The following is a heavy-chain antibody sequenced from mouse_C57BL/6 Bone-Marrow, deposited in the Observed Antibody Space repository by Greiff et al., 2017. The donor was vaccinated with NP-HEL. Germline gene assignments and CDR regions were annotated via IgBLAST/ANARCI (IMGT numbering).Heavy chain of an antibody. CDR3: ARDYYGRLDWYFDV. J-gene: IGHJ1*03. D-gene: IGHD1-1*01. CDR1: GFTFSDYY. CDR2: ISNGGGST. V-gene: IGHV5-12*01. Sequence: DVKLVESGGGLVQPGGSLKLSCAASGFTFSDYYMYWVRQTPEKRLEWVAYISNGGGSTYYPDTVKGRFTISRDNAKNTLYLQMSRLKSEDTAMYYCARDYYGRLDWYFDVWGTGTTVTVSS.